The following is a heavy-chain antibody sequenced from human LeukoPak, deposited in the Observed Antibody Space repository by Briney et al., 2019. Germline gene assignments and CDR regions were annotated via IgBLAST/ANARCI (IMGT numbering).Heavy chain of an antibody. V-gene: IGHV3-9*01. D-gene: IGHD3-10*01. CDR3: AKDLYGSGSSSLDY. Sequence: GGSLRLSCAASGFTFDDYAMHWVRQAPGKGLEWVSGISWNSGSIGYADSVKGRFTISRDNAKNSLYLQMNSLRAEDTALYYCAKDLYGSGSSSLDYWGQGTLVTVSS. CDR1: GFTFDDYA. J-gene: IGHJ4*02. CDR2: ISWNSGSI.